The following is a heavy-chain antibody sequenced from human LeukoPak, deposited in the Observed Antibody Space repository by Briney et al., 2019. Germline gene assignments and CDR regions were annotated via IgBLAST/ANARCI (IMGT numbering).Heavy chain of an antibody. CDR1: GFTFSSYA. Sequence: GGSLRLSCAASGFTFSSYAMHWVRQAPGKGLEWVAVISYDGSNKYYADSVKGRFTISRDNSKNTLYLQMNSLRAEDTAVYYCARAAVAWELLCYFDYWGQGTLVTVSS. CDR3: ARAAVAWELLCYFDY. V-gene: IGHV3-30*04. D-gene: IGHD1-26*01. CDR2: ISYDGSNK. J-gene: IGHJ4*02.